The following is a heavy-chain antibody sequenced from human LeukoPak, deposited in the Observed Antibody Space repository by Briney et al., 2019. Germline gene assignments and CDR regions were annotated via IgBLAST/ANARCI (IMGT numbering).Heavy chain of an antibody. CDR1: GFTFRAAG. J-gene: IGHJ4*02. Sequence: GGSLRLSCAASGFTFRAAGRPWFRRPPGRGREGFALIKTKTDGGTADFAAAVKGRFTISRDDSKDTVYLQMNSLKTEDTAVYYCTTWSLGAGDDFWSLYWGQGTLVTVSS. CDR3: TTWSLGAGDDFWSLY. CDR2: IKTKTDGGTA. V-gene: IGHV3-15*01. D-gene: IGHD3-3*01.